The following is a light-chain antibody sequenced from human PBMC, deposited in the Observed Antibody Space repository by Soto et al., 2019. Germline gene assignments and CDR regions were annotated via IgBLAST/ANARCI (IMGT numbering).Light chain of an antibody. V-gene: IGKV1-5*03. CDR2: KAS. CDR3: QQYNGFFLT. CDR1: ESISSW. Sequence: DIQMTQSPSTLSASVGDRVTITCRASESISSWLAWYQQKPGKAPKLLIYKASSLEVGVPSRFSGSGSGTECTLTISSLQPDDFASYYCQQYNGFFLTFGGGTKVEIK. J-gene: IGKJ4*01.